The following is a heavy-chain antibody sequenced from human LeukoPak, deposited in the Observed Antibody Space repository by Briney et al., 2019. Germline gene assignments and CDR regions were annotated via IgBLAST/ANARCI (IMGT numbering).Heavy chain of an antibody. V-gene: IGHV3-23*01. Sequence: GGSLRLFCAASGFTFSKYSMNWVRQAPGKGLEWVSGLSGSGGSTYYTDSVRGRFTISRDNSKNTLYLQMNSLRAEDTAVYYCARGYQLPFDYWGQGTLVTVSS. J-gene: IGHJ4*02. D-gene: IGHD2-2*01. CDR1: GFTFSKYS. CDR2: LSGSGGST. CDR3: ARGYQLPFDY.